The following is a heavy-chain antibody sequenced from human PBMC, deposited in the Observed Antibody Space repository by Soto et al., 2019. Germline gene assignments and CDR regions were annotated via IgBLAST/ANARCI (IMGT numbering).Heavy chain of an antibody. V-gene: IGHV4-39*01. D-gene: IGHD2-21*02. J-gene: IGHJ4*02. CDR2: IYYSGST. CDR1: GDSISSRSYY. Sequence: SDTLSLTCTVPGDSISSRSYYWGWIRQPPGKGLEWIGSIYYSGSTYNNPSLRSRVSMSIDTSKDQFSLKLKSVTAADTALYFCARQRTSVVTQAYFDVWGQGSPVTVPQ. CDR3: ARQRTSVVTQAYFDV.